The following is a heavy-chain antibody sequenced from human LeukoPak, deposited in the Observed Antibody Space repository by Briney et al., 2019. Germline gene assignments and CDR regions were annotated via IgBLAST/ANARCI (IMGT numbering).Heavy chain of an antibody. Sequence: SGGSLRLSCAASGFTISSNYMSWVRQTPGKGLEWVSLMYSGGTTYYADSVKGRFTISRDNSKNTLYLQMNSLRAEDTAVYYCARDPRYSTGWYWGRGTLVTVSS. CDR2: MYSGGTT. V-gene: IGHV3-53*01. D-gene: IGHD6-19*01. CDR3: ARDPRYSTGWY. J-gene: IGHJ4*02. CDR1: GFTISSNY.